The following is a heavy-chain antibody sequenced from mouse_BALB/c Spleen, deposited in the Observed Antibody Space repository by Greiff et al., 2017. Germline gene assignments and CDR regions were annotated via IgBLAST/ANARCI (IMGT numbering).Heavy chain of an antibody. J-gene: IGHJ3*01. CDR3: ARGNYYGSGAWFAY. D-gene: IGHD1-1*01. Sequence: QVQLKQSGAELVRPGTSVKVSCKASGYAFTNYLIEWVKQRPGQGLEWIGVINPGSGGTNYSEKFKGKATLTADKSSSTAYMQLSSLTSDDSAVYFCARGNYYGSGAWFAYWGQGTLVTVSA. V-gene: IGHV1-54*01. CDR2: INPGSGGT. CDR1: GYAFTNYL.